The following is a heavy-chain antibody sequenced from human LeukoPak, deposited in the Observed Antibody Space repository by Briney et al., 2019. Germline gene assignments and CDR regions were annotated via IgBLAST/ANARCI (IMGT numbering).Heavy chain of an antibody. Sequence: GGSLRLSCAASGFSLSYYGMHWVRQTPGKGLEWVAVIRYDGNNKYYADSVKGRFTISSDISKNTLFLQMNSLRNEDTAVYYCARVGCSSTSCYVCFRLAQYGMDVWGKGTMVTVSS. CDR3: ARVGCSSTSCYVCFRLAQYGMDV. CDR2: IRYDGNNK. CDR1: GFSLSYYG. J-gene: IGHJ6*04. D-gene: IGHD2-2*01. V-gene: IGHV3-33*01.